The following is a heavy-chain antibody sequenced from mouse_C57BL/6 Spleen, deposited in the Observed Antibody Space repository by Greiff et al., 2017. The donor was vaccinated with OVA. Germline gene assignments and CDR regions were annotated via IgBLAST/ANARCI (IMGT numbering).Heavy chain of an antibody. V-gene: IGHV1-82*01. D-gene: IGHD2-2*01. CDR2: IYPGDGDT. CDR3: ARSDYGYDESY. Sequence: QVQLKQSGPELVKPGASVKISCKASGYAFSSSWMNWVKQRPGKGLEWIGRIYPGDGDTNYNGKFKGKATLTADKSSSTAYMQLSSLTSEDSAVYFCARSDYGYDESYWGQGTLVTVSA. J-gene: IGHJ3*01. CDR1: GYAFSSSW.